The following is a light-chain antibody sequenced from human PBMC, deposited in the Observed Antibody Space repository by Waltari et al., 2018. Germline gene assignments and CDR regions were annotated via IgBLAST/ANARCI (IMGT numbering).Light chain of an antibody. V-gene: IGLV2-14*03. CDR3: SSYTSSTTLLLI. J-gene: IGLJ2*01. CDR2: DVS. Sequence: QSALNQPASVSGSPGRSITIPYTGTSSDVAGYNYVSWYQKHPGKAPKLLIYDVSNRPSGVSNRFSASKSGNTASLIISGLQAEDEADYYCSSYTSSTTLLLIFGGGTKLTVL. CDR1: SSDVAGYNY.